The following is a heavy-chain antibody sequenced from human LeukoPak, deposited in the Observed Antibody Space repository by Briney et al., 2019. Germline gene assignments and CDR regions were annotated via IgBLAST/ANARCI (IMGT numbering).Heavy chain of an antibody. CDR1: GFTFSSYA. D-gene: IGHD2-2*01. Sequence: PGRSLRLSCAASGFTFSSYAMHWVRQAPGKGLEWVAVISCDGSNKYYADSVKGRFTISRDNSKNTLYLQMNSLRAEDTAVYYCARDLSDGPSYCSSTSCNGGFDYWGQGTLVTVSS. CDR2: ISCDGSNK. V-gene: IGHV3-30-3*01. CDR3: ARDLSDGPSYCSSTSCNGGFDY. J-gene: IGHJ4*02.